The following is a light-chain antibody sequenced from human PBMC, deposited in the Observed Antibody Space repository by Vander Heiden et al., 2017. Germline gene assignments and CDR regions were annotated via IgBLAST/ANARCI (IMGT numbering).Light chain of an antibody. CDR1: QSISSY. CDR3: QQCYSTPYT. Sequence: DIQMTQSPSSLSASVGDRVTITCRASQSISSYLNWYQQKPGKAPKLLIYAASSLQSGVPSRFSGSGSGTDFTLTISSLQPEDCATYYCQQCYSTPYTFGQGTKLEIK. J-gene: IGKJ2*01. V-gene: IGKV1-39*01. CDR2: AAS.